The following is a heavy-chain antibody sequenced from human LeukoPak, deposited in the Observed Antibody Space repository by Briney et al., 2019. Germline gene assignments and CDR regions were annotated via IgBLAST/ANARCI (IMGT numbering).Heavy chain of an antibody. CDR2: LYYMRGA. D-gene: IGHD3-10*01. J-gene: IGHJ6*02. V-gene: IGHV4-59*01. CDR1: GGSISGYY. CDR3: ATSSVRGEEFDYYYYSTLDV. Sequence: SETLSLTCTVSGGSISGYYWNWSRQPPGKGVEWIGNLYYMRGAWYKSSLKSRVTTSVDTSRNEFSLKLSSVTAADTAVYYCATSSVRGEEFDYYYYSTLDVWGQGTTVTVSS.